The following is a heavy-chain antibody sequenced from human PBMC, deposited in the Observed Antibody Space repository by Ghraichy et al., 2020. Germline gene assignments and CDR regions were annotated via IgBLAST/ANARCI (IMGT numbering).Heavy chain of an antibody. V-gene: IGHV4-39*07. CDR2: IYYSGST. D-gene: IGHD6-19*01. Sequence: SETLSLTCTVSGGSISSSSYYWGWIRQPPGKGLEWIGSIYYSGSTYYNPSLKSRVTISVDTSKNQFSLKLSSVTAADTAVYYCARHEIAVAAYYFDYWGQGTLVTVSS. CDR3: ARHEIAVAAYYFDY. CDR1: GGSISSSSYY. J-gene: IGHJ4*02.